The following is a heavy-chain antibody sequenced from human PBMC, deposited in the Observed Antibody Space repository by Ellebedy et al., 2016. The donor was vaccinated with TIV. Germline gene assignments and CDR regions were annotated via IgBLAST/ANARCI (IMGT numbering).Heavy chain of an antibody. CDR2: IWYDGSSK. CDR3: AREMLVGATISYFDY. Sequence: GESLKISCTASGFTFSSYAMSWVRQAPGKGLEWVAVIWYDGSSKYYADSVKGRFTISRDNAKNSLYLQMNSLRDEDTAVYYCAREMLVGATISYFDYWGQGTLVTVSS. J-gene: IGHJ4*02. CDR1: GFTFSSYA. V-gene: IGHV3-33*08. D-gene: IGHD1-26*01.